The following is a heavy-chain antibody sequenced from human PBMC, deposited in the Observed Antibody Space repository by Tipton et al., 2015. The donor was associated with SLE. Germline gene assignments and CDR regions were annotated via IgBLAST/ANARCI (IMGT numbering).Heavy chain of an antibody. V-gene: IGHV4-34*01. Sequence: TLSLTCAVYGGSFSGYYWSWIRQPPGKGLEWIGEINHSGSTNYNPSLKSRVTISVDTSKNQFSLKLSSVTAADTAVYYCARLPRGGYDILTGYSPADYWGQGTLVTVSS. J-gene: IGHJ4*02. CDR3: ARLPRGGYDILTGYSPADY. CDR2: INHSGST. D-gene: IGHD3-9*01. CDR1: GGSFSGYY.